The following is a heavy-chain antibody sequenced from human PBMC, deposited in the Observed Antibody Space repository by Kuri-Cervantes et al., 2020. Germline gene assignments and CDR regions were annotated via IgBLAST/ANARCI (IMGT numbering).Heavy chain of an antibody. CDR3: ARGGDGYKIFDY. CDR1: GGSFSGYY. CDR2: ISHSGST. D-gene: IGHD5-24*01. Sequence: SETLSLTCRVYGGSFSGYYWSWIRQPPGKGLEWIGEISHSGSTNYNPSLKSRVTISVDTSKSQFSLKLSSVTAADTAVYYCARGGDGYKIFDYWGQGTLVTVSS. J-gene: IGHJ4*02. V-gene: IGHV4-34*01.